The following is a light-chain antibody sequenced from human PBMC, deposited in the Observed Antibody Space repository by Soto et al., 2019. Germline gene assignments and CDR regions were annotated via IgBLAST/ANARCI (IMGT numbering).Light chain of an antibody. CDR1: QSVSSSY. V-gene: IGKV3-20*01. CDR2: GAS. Sequence: IVLTQSPGTLSLSPGVRATLSCTASQSVSSSYLAWYQQKPGQAPRLLISGASSRATGITDRFSGSGSGTDFTLTISRLEPEDFAVYYCQQYSTSPRTFGQGTKVDIK. CDR3: QQYSTSPRT. J-gene: IGKJ1*01.